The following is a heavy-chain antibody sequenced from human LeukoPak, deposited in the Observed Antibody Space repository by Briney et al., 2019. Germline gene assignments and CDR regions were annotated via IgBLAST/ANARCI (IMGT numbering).Heavy chain of an antibody. D-gene: IGHD3-16*01. V-gene: IGHV4-4*07. CDR2: IYTSGST. J-gene: IGHJ6*02. Sequence: SETLSLTCTVSGGSISSYYWSWIRQPAGKGLEWLGRIYTSGSTNYNPSLKSRVTMSVDTSKNQFSLKLGSVTAADTAVYYCARDGGAYYYYGIDVWGQGTTVTVSS. CDR3: ARDGGAYYYYGIDV. CDR1: GGSISSYY.